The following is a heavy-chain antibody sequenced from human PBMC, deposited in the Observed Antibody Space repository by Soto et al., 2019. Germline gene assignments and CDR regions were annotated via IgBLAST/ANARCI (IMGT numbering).Heavy chain of an antibody. CDR2: IIPIFGTA. V-gene: IGHV1-69*13. CDR3: ASNIVEKGGGSEGFDY. Sequence: ASVKVSCKASGGTFSSYAISWVRQAPGQGLEWMGGIIPIFGTANYAQKFQGRVTITADESTSTAYMELSSLRSEDTAVYYCASNIVEKGGGSEGFDYWGQGNLVTVSS. CDR1: GGTFSSYA. D-gene: IGHD5-12*01. J-gene: IGHJ4*02.